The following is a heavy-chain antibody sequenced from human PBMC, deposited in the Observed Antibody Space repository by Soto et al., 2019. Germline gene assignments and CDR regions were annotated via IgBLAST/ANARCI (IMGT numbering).Heavy chain of an antibody. V-gene: IGHV3-21*01. J-gene: IGHJ6*02. D-gene: IGHD4-17*01. CDR3: ARDHLPTTVTVYYYQGMDV. CDR1: GFTFSSYS. Sequence: ESGGGLVKSGGSLRLSCAASGFTFSSYSMNWVRQAPGKGLEWVSSISSTSNYIYYADSVKGRFTISRDNAKKSLYLQMNSLRAEDTAVYFCARDHLPTTVTVYYYQGMDVWGQGTTVTVSS. CDR2: ISSTSNYI.